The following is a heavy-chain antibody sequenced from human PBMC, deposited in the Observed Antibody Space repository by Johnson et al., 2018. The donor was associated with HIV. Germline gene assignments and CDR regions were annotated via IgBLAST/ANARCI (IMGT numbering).Heavy chain of an antibody. D-gene: IGHD2-8*01. V-gene: IGHV3-30*04. J-gene: IGHJ3*02. CDR3: ARNSGNGLVLRGDAFDM. CDR2: ITHDGSKK. CDR1: GFTFSRYA. Sequence: QVQLVESGGGVVQPGRSLRLSCVASGFTFSRYAVHWFRQAPGKGLEWVAIITHDGSKKYYADSVQGRFTISRDDSKNTLYLQMNSLRPEDTAVYYCARNSGNGLVLRGDAFDMWGQGTMVTVSS.